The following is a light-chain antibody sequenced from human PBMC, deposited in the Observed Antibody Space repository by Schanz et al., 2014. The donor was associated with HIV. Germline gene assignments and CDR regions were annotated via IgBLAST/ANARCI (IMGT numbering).Light chain of an antibody. Sequence: QSALTQPASVSGSPGQSITISCTGTSSDVGNYNLVSWYQQHPGQAPKVLIYEGYKRTSGVSDRFSGSKSGNTASLTISGLQAEDEADYYCCSYAATRTYVFGTGTKLTVL. J-gene: IGLJ1*01. CDR3: CSYAATRTYV. V-gene: IGLV2-23*01. CDR2: EGY. CDR1: SSDVGNYNL.